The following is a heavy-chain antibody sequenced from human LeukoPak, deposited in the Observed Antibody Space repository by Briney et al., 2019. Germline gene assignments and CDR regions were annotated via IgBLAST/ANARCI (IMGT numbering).Heavy chain of an antibody. CDR3: ARRAYSAAYWKHFDY. CDR1: GGSIRSYY. CDR2: IYYHENT. J-gene: IGHJ4*02. V-gene: IGHV4-59*05. Sequence: SETLSLTCTVSGGSIRSYYWSWIRQPPGKGLEWIGSIYYHENTYYNSSLKSRVTISVDTSKNQFSLKLNSVTAADTAVYFCARRAYSAAYWKHFDYWGQGTLVTVSS. D-gene: IGHD1-1*01.